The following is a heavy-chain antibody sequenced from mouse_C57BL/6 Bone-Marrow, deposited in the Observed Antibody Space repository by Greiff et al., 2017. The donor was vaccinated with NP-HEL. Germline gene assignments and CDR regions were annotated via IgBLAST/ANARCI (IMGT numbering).Heavy chain of an antibody. D-gene: IGHD4-1*01. V-gene: IGHV1-69*01. Sequence: QVQLQQPGAELVMPGASVKLPCKASGYTFTSYWMHWVKQRPGQGLEWIGEIDPSDSYTNYNQKFKGKSTLTVDKSSSTAYMQLSSLTSEDSAVYYCARTGGYAMDYWGQGTSVTVSS. CDR2: IDPSDSYT. J-gene: IGHJ4*01. CDR3: ARTGGYAMDY. CDR1: GYTFTSYW.